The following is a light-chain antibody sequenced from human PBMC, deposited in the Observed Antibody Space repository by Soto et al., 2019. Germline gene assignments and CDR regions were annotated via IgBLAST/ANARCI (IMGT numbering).Light chain of an antibody. J-gene: IGKJ1*01. Sequence: EIVLTQSPGTLSLSPGERASLSCRAIQSVSSRYLAWYQQKPGQAPRLLIFGGSIRDTGIPDRFSGSGSGTDFTLTISRLEPEDFAVYYCQQYGSSPPWTFGQGTKVDI. CDR2: GGS. CDR3: QQYGSSPPWT. CDR1: QSVSSRY. V-gene: IGKV3-20*01.